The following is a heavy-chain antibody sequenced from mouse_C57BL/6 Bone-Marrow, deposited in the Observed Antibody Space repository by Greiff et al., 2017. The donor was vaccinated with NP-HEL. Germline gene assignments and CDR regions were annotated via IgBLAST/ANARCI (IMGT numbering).Heavy chain of an antibody. V-gene: IGHV5-17*01. CDR1: GFTFSDYG. Sequence: EVKVVESGGGLVKPGGSLKLSCAASGFTFSDYGMHWVRQAPEKGLEWVAYISSGSSTIYYADTVKGRFTISRDNAKNTLFLQMTSLRSEDTAMYYCAKSGTGAMDYWGQGTSVTVSP. J-gene: IGHJ4*01. CDR3: AKSGTGAMDY. D-gene: IGHD4-1*01. CDR2: ISSGSSTI.